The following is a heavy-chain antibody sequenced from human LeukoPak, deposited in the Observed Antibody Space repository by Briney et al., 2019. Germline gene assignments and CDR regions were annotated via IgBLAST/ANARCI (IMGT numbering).Heavy chain of an antibody. Sequence: GGSLRLSCAASGFTFSSYGMHWVRQAPGKGLEWVAVISYDGSNKYYADSVKGRFTISRDNSKNTLYLQMNSLRAEDTAVYYCARDDYSSSSVYWGQGTLVTVSS. D-gene: IGHD6-6*01. CDR2: ISYDGSNK. V-gene: IGHV3-30*03. CDR1: GFTFSSYG. J-gene: IGHJ4*02. CDR3: ARDDYSSSSVY.